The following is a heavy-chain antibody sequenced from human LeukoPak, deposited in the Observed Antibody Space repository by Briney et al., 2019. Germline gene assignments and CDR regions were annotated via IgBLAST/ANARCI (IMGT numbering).Heavy chain of an antibody. CDR2: TYYRSKWYN. CDR1: GDSVSSNSAA. V-gene: IGHV6-1*01. D-gene: IGHD5-18*01. J-gene: IGHJ4*02. Sequence: SQTLSLTCVISGDSVSSNSAAWNWIRQSPSRGLEWLGRTYYRSKWYNDYAVSVKSRITINPDTSKNQFSLHLNSLTPEARAVFSCAGYSLGFRPSGAQGPLVPVSP. CDR3: AGYSLGFRPS.